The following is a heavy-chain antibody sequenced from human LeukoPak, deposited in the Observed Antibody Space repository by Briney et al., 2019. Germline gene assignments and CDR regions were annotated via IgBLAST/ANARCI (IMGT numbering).Heavy chain of an antibody. CDR3: TRGDRQGALHGY. J-gene: IGHJ4*02. CDR2: INPNSGGT. V-gene: IGHV1-2*02. CDR1: GYTFTDNY. D-gene: IGHD1-26*01. Sequence: ASVRVSCKASGYTFTDNYIHWVRQAPGQRLEWMGWINPNSGGTNYAQKFQGRVSVTRDTSISTAYMELSRLRSEDTAVYYCTRGDRQGALHGYWGQGTLVTVSS.